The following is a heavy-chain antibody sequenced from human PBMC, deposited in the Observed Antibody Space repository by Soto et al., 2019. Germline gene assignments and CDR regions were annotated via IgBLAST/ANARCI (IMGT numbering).Heavy chain of an antibody. CDR1: GGSISSSSHY. CDR2: IYYSGST. J-gene: IGHJ4*02. D-gene: IGHD2-21*02. V-gene: IGHV4-39*01. CDR3: ARQRTSVVTQAYFDD. Sequence: PSETLSLTCTVSGGSISSSSHYWGWIRQSPGKGLEWIGSIYYSGSTYYNPSLKSRVAMSVDTSKNQFSLKLRSVSAADTAVYYCARQRTSVVTQAYFDDWGQGSLVTVSS.